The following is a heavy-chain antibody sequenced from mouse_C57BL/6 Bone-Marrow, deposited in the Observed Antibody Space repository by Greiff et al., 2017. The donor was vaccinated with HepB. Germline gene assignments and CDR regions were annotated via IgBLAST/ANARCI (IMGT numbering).Heavy chain of an antibody. CDR1: GFTFSSYA. D-gene: IGHD1-1*01. CDR2: ISSGGDYI. CDR3: ARHDPYYYGSSPFAY. Sequence: EVMLVESGEGLVKPGGSLKLSCAASGFTFSSYAMSWVRQTPEKRLEWVAYISSGGDYIYYADTVKGRFTISRDNARNTLYLQMSSLKSEDTAMYYCARHDPYYYGSSPFAYWGQGTLVTVSA. V-gene: IGHV5S21*01. J-gene: IGHJ3*01.